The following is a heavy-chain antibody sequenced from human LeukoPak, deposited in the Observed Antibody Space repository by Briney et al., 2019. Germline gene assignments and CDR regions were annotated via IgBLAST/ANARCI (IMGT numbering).Heavy chain of an antibody. CDR3: ASQTYYYDSSGYYYFDY. V-gene: IGHV1-69*04. J-gene: IGHJ4*02. D-gene: IGHD3-22*01. CDR2: IIPILGIA. CDR1: GGTFSSYA. Sequence: SVKVSCKASGGTFSSYAISWVRQAPGQGLEWMGRIIPILGIANYAQKFQGRVTITADKSTSTAYMELSSLRSEDTAVYYCASQTYYYDSSGYYYFDYWGQGTLVTVSS.